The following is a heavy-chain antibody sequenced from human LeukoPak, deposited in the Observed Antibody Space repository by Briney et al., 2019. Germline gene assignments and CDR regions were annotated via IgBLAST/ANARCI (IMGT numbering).Heavy chain of an antibody. D-gene: IGHD1-26*01. CDR1: GGTFSSYA. CDR2: IIPIFGTA. J-gene: IGHJ4*02. V-gene: IGHV1-69*05. Sequence: VASVKVSCKASGGTFSSYAISWVRQAPGQGLEWMGGIIPIFGTANYAQKFQGRVTITTDESTSTAYMELSSLRSEDTAVYYCARGTVGATRSHFDYWGQETLVTVSS. CDR3: ARGTVGATRSHFDY.